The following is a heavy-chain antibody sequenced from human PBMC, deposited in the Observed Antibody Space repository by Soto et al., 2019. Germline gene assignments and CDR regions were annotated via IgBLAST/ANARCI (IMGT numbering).Heavy chain of an antibody. D-gene: IGHD3-3*01. CDR2: IWYDGSNK. Sequence: GGSLRLSCAASGFTFSSYGMHWVRQAPGKGLERVAVIWYDGSNKYYADSVKGRLTISRDNSKNTLYLQMNSLRAEDTAVFYCARDFWSGPTLYYGMDVWGQGTTVTVSS. CDR3: ARDFWSGPTLYYGMDV. CDR1: GFTFSSYG. J-gene: IGHJ6*02. V-gene: IGHV3-33*01.